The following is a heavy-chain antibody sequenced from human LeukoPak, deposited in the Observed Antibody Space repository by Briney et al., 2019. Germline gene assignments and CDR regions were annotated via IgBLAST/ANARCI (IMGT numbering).Heavy chain of an antibody. D-gene: IGHD3-3*02. CDR3: ARVGDHFHWYLDL. CDR2: LYSGSDT. Sequence: AGRTLTLSCAASGISVSLNYMNWVRQATGKGPEWVSILYSGSDTYYADFVRGRFTISRDSSKNMLFIHMNSLRAEDTAVYYCARVGDHFHWYLDLWGRGTLVTVSS. CDR1: GISVSLNY. V-gene: IGHV3-53*01. J-gene: IGHJ2*01.